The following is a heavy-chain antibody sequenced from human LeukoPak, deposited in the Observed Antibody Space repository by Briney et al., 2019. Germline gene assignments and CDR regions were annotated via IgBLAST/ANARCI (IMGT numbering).Heavy chain of an antibody. J-gene: IGHJ4*02. CDR3: AKDSGSYSSLDY. D-gene: IGHD1-26*01. V-gene: IGHV4-59*12. CDR1: GGAISSYY. Sequence: SETLSLTCTVSGGAISSYYWSWIRQPPGKGLEWIGYIYYSGSTNYNPSLNSRLTISVDTSKNQFSLKLSSVTAADVSVYDSAKDSGSYSSLDYWGQGTLVTVSS. CDR2: IYYSGST.